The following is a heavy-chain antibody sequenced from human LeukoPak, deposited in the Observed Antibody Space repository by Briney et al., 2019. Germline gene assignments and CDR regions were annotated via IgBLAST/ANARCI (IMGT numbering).Heavy chain of an antibody. D-gene: IGHD2-15*01. CDR2: INHSGST. V-gene: IGHV4-34*01. J-gene: IGHJ6*03. CDR1: GGSFSGYY. CDR3: GGSEAYYYYMDV. Sequence: SETLSLTCAVYGGSFSGYYWSWIRQPPGKGPEWIGEINHSGSTNYNPSLKSRVTISVDTSKNQFSLKLSSVTAADTAVYYCGGSEAYYYYMDVWGKGTTVTVSS.